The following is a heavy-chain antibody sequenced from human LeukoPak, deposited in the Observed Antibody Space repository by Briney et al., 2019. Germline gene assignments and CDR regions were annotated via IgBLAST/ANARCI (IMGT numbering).Heavy chain of an antibody. CDR2: VSGSGGRT. D-gene: IGHD3-10*01. CDR3: AKDGQVRGAIPHYSDS. CDR1: GFTFNTYA. Sequence: GGSLRLSCAASGFTFNTYAMTWVRQAPGRGLEWVSTVSGSGGRTYYADSVKGRFTISRDNSNNTLYLHMTRLRAEDTALYSCAKDGQVRGAIPHYSDSWGQGTLVTVSS. J-gene: IGHJ4*02. V-gene: IGHV3-23*01.